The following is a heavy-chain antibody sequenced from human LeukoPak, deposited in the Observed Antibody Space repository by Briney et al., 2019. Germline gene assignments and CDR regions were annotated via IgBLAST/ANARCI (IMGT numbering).Heavy chain of an antibody. D-gene: IGHD5-12*01. Sequence: PGGSLRLSCAASGLTFSSYSMNWVRQAPGKGLEWVSSISSSSSYIYYADSVKGRFTISRDNAKNSLYLQMNSLRAEDTAVYYCAKGPSSGYGAQWGQGTLVTVSS. CDR1: GLTFSSYS. CDR3: AKGPSSGYGAQ. V-gene: IGHV3-21*01. CDR2: ISSSSSYI. J-gene: IGHJ4*02.